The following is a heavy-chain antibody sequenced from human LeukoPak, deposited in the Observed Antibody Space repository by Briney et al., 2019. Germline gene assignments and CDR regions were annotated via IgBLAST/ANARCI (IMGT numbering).Heavy chain of an antibody. Sequence: GGSLRLSCAASGFTFSSYAMHWVRQAPGKGLLWVSRINSDGSSTSYADSVKGRFTVSRDNSKNTLYLQMNSLRAEDTAVYYCAKGSSPFDYWGQGTLVTVSS. CDR2: INSDGSST. CDR1: GFTFSSYA. J-gene: IGHJ4*02. CDR3: AKGSSPFDY. V-gene: IGHV3-74*01. D-gene: IGHD6-13*01.